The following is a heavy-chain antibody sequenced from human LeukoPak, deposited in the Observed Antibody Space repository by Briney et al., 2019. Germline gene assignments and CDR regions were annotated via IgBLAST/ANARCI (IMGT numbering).Heavy chain of an antibody. CDR2: IYYSGST. J-gene: IGHJ3*02. Sequence: SETLSLTCTVSGGSIGSGDYYWSWIRQPPGKGLEWIGYIYYSGSTYYNPSLKSRVTISVDTSKNQFSLKLSSVTAADTAVYYCARNYDSSGYYGDAFGIWGQGTMVTVSS. D-gene: IGHD3-22*01. CDR3: ARNYDSSGYYGDAFGI. V-gene: IGHV4-30-4*01. CDR1: GGSIGSGDYY.